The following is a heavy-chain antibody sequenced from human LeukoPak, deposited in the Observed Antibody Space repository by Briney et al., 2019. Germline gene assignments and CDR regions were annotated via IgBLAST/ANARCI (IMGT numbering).Heavy chain of an antibody. CDR1: GFTFSSYG. CDR3: ARFRRGFDY. J-gene: IGHJ4*02. Sequence: GRSLRLSCAASGFTFSSYGMHWVRQAPGKGLEWVAVISYDGSNKYYADSVKGRFTISRDNAKNSLYLQMNSLRAEDTALYYCARFRRGFDYWGQGTLVTVSS. CDR2: ISYDGSNK. V-gene: IGHV3-30*03.